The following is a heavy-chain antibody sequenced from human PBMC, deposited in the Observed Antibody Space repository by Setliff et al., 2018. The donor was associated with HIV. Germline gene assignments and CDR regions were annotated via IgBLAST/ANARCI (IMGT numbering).Heavy chain of an antibody. CDR2: ISSDGSDK. V-gene: IGHV3-30*01. J-gene: IGHJ4*02. CDR1: GGSINNDI. D-gene: IGHD2-2*03. CDR3: SRHLGYCSTTNSC. Sequence: LSLTCSVSGGSINNDIFHWVRQAPGKGLEWVAIISSDGSDKNYADSVKGRFTVSRDNSKNTLYLQMNSLRGEDTAVYYCSRHLGYCSTTNSCWGQGTPVTVSS.